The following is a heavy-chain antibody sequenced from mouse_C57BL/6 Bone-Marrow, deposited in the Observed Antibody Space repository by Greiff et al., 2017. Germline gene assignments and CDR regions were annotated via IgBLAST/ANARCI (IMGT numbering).Heavy chain of an antibody. Sequence: EVQVVESGAELVRPGASVKLSCTASGFNIKDDYMHWVKQRPEQGLEWIGWIDPENGDTEYASKFQGKATITADTSSNTAYLRLSSLTSEDTAVYYCTTDACYAMDYWGQGTSVTVSS. V-gene: IGHV14-4*01. CDR1: GFNIKDDY. CDR2: IDPENGDT. J-gene: IGHJ4*01. CDR3: TTDACYAMDY.